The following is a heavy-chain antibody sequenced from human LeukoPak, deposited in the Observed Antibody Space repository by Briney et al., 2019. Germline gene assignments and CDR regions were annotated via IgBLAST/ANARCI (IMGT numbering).Heavy chain of an antibody. CDR1: GFTFSSYW. D-gene: IGHD3-16*01. CDR3: ARDGGRWAALGFNWFDP. Sequence: PGGSLRLSCAASGFTFSSYWMHWVRQAPGKGLVWVSRINSDGSSTSYADSVKGRFTISRDNAKNSLYLQMNSLRAEDTAVYYCARDGGRWAALGFNWFDPWGQGTLVTVSS. J-gene: IGHJ5*02. V-gene: IGHV3-74*01. CDR2: INSDGSST.